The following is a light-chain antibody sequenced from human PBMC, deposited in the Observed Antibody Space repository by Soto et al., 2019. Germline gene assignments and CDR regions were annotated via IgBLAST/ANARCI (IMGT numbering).Light chain of an antibody. J-gene: IGLJ2*01. CDR2: DVS. CDR3: SSYTGSSTYAV. V-gene: IGLV2-14*01. CDR1: SSDVGGYNY. Sequence: QSALTQPASVSGSPGQSITISCTGTSSDVGGYNYVSWYQQHPGKAPKLMIYDVSYRPSGVSNRFSGSKSANTASLTISGLQAEDEADYYCSSYTGSSTYAVFGGGTKLTVL.